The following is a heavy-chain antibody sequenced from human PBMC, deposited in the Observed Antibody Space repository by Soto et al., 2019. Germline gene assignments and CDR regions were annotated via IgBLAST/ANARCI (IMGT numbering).Heavy chain of an antibody. V-gene: IGHV4-59*08. CDR1: GGSIGTHF. J-gene: IGHJ5*02. D-gene: IGHD2-2*01. CDR2: MHHSGTT. Sequence: SETLSLTCTVSGGSIGTHFWSWIRQPPGKGLEWIGHMHHSGTTSYNPSLKSRVAISVDTSRTESSLKLTSVTAADTAVYFCARYYCGGSSCQFDTWGRGTLVTVSS. CDR3: ARYYCGGSSCQFDT.